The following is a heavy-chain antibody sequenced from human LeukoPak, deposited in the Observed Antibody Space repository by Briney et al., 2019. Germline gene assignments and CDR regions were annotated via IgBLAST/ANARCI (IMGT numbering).Heavy chain of an antibody. J-gene: IGHJ3*02. CDR3: ARDRSSSSWLNAFDI. Sequence: GGSLRLSCAASGFTFSSYAMHWVRQAPGKGLEYVSAISSNGGSTYYANSAKGRFTISRDNSKNTLYLQMGSLRAEDMAVYYCARDRSSSSWLNAFDIWGQGTMVTVSS. CDR2: ISSNGGST. V-gene: IGHV3-64*01. D-gene: IGHD6-13*01. CDR1: GFTFSSYA.